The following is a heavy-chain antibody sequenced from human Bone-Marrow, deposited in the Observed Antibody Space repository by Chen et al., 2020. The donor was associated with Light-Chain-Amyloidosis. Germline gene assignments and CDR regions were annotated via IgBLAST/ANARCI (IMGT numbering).Heavy chain of an antibody. CDR2: ISGSCGSR. CDR3: AKDISYDDILPGYPADAFDI. D-gene: IGHD3-9*01. Sequence: EVQLVESGGGLLQRGGSLRLSCAASGFAFSSYAMSWVRQAPGKGLEWGSTISGSCGSRYYGDSVKGRLTSSRDNSKNALFLQMNSLRAEDTAVYYCAKDISYDDILPGYPADAFDIWGQGTMVTVSS. J-gene: IGHJ3*02. CDR1: GFAFSSYA. V-gene: IGHV3-23*04.